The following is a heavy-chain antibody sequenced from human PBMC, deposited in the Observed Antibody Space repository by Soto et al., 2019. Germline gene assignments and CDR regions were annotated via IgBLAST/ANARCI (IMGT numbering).Heavy chain of an antibody. D-gene: IGHD4-17*01. V-gene: IGHV3-23*01. J-gene: IGHJ5*02. Sequence: GGSLRLSCASSGCPFVSYAVSWVRQAPRKGLEWVSAISGSGGSTYYADSVKGRFTISRDNSKNTLYLQMNSLRAEDTAVYYCAKDFSSDTRGDYAWGQGTLVTVSS. CDR3: AKDFSSDTRGDYA. CDR1: GCPFVSYA. CDR2: ISGSGGST.